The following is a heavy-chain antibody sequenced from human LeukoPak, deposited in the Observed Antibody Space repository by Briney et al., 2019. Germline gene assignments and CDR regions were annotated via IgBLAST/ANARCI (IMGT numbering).Heavy chain of an antibody. CDR2: ISAYNGNI. V-gene: IGHV1-18*01. D-gene: IGHD3-22*01. J-gene: IGHJ4*02. CDR1: GYTLISYG. Sequence: GASVKVSCKASGYTLISYGITWVRQAPGQGLEWLGWISAYNGNIDYAQKLQGRVTMTTDTSTSTAYMELRSLRSDDTAVYYCARYPVGSSGYLGYWGQGTLVTVSS. CDR3: ARYPVGSSGYLGY.